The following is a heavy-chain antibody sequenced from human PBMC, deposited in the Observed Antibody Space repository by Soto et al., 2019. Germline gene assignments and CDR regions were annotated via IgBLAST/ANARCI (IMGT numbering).Heavy chain of an antibody. J-gene: IGHJ4*02. CDR1: GFTFSNAW. V-gene: IGHV3-15*01. D-gene: IGHD2-2*01. CDR3: TTESDIVVVPAATH. Sequence: GGSLRLSCAASGFTFSNAWMSWVRQAPGKGLEWVGRIKSKTDGGTTDYAAPVKGRFTISRDDSKNTLYLQMNSLKTEDTAVYYCTTESDIVVVPAATHWGQGTLVTVSS. CDR2: IKSKTDGGTT.